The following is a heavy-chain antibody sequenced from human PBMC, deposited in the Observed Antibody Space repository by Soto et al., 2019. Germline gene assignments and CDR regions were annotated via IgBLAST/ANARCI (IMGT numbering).Heavy chain of an antibody. CDR1: GGSISSGSYY. D-gene: IGHD2-15*01. CDR3: ARDLLGGGAGDYYYYGKDG. J-gene: IGHJ6*02. CDR2: IYYSGST. V-gene: IGHV4-61*01. Sequence: PSETLSLTCTVSGGSISSGSYYWSWIRQPPGKGLEWIGYIYYSGSTNYNPSLKSRVTISVDTSKNQFSLKLSSVTAADTAVYYCARDLLGGGAGDYYYYGKDGWGPGTTVTVSS.